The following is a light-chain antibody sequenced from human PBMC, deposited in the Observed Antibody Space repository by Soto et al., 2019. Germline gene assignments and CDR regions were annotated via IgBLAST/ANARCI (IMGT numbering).Light chain of an antibody. J-gene: IGKJ4*01. CDR1: QSINSRY. Sequence: EIVLTQSPGALSLSPGEGATLSCRASQSINSRYLAWYQQKPGQAPRRLIYRASTRAADIPDRFRGSGSGTDFTLTISRLEPEDFAVYYCQQYDTSPLTFGGGTKVDIK. V-gene: IGKV3-20*01. CDR2: RAS. CDR3: QQYDTSPLT.